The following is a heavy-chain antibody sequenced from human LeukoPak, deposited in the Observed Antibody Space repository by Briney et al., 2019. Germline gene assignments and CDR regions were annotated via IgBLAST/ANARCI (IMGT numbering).Heavy chain of an antibody. J-gene: IGHJ4*02. V-gene: IGHV3-23*01. D-gene: IGHD3-9*01. CDR3: AKDVLRYFDWLLPGDY. CDR1: GFTFSSYS. CDR2: ISGSGGST. Sequence: GGSLRLSCAASGFTFSSYSMNWVRQAPGKGLEWVSAISGSGGSTYYADSVKGRFTISRDNSKNTLYLQMNSLRAEDTAVYYCAKDVLRYFDWLLPGDYWGQGTLVTVSS.